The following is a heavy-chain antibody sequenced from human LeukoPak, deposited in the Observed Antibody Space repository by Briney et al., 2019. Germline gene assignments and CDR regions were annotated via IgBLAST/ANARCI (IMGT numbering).Heavy chain of an antibody. D-gene: IGHD1-26*01. J-gene: IGHJ4*02. CDR2: ISYDGSNK. V-gene: IGHV3-30*18. Sequence: GRSLRLSCAASGFTFSSYGMHWVRQAPGKGLEWVAVISYDGSNKYYADSVKGRFTISRDNSRNTLYLQMNSLRVEDTAVYYCAKEPREWELPDYWGQGTLVTVSS. CDR1: GFTFSSYG. CDR3: AKEPREWELPDY.